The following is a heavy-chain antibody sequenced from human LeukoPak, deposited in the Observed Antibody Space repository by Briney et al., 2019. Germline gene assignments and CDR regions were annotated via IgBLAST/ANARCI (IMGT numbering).Heavy chain of an antibody. Sequence: KPSETLSLTCTVSGGSISSYYWSWIRRPPGKGLEWIGYIYYGVSTNYNPSLKSRVTISLDTSKKQISLKVRSVTAADTAIYYCARLLADNWFDPWGQGTLVTVSS. J-gene: IGHJ5*02. CDR1: GGSISSYY. D-gene: IGHD6-13*01. V-gene: IGHV4-59*08. CDR3: ARLLADNWFDP. CDR2: IYYGVST.